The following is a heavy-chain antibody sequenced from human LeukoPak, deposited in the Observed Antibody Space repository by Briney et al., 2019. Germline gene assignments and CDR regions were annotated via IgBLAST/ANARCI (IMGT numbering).Heavy chain of an antibody. D-gene: IGHD1-26*01. J-gene: IGHJ4*02. CDR1: GFTFSNAW. V-gene: IGHV3-15*01. CDR3: AKDRSGSYSRGLDY. Sequence: GGSLRLSCAASGFTFSNAWMSWVRQAPGKGLEWVGRIKSKTDGGTTDYAAPVKGRFTISRDDSKNTLYLQMNSLRAEDTAVFYCAKDRSGSYSRGLDYWGQGTLVTVSS. CDR2: IKSKTDGGTT.